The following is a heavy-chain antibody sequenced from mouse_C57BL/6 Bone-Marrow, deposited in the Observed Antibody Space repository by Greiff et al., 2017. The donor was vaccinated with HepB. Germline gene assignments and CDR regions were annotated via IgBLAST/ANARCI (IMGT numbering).Heavy chain of an antibody. V-gene: IGHV5-16*01. CDR3: ARVDYYGSRWYFDV. Sequence: EVKLMESEGGLVQPGSSMKLSCTASGFTFSDYYMAWVRQVPEKGLEWVANINYDGSSTYYLDSLKSRFIISRDNAKNILYLQMSSLKSEDTATYYCARVDYYGSRWYFDVWGTGTTVTVSS. D-gene: IGHD1-1*01. J-gene: IGHJ1*03. CDR2: INYDGSST. CDR1: GFTFSDYY.